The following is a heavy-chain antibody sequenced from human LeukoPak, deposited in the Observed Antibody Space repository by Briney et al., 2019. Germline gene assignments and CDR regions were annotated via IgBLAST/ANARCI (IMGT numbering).Heavy chain of an antibody. CDR1: GGSISSYY. D-gene: IGHD4-17*01. V-gene: IGHV4-59*08. CDR3: ARQVTTKFDY. J-gene: IGHJ4*02. Sequence: SETLSLTCTVSGGSISSYYWSWIRQPPGKGLGWIGYIYYSGSTNYNPSLKSRVTISVDTSKNQYSLKLSSVTAADTAVYYCARQVTTKFDYWGQGTLVTVSS. CDR2: IYYSGST.